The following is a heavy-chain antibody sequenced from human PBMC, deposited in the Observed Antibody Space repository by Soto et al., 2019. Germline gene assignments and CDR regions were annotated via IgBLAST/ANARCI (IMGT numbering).Heavy chain of an antibody. Sequence: QITLKESGPTLVKPTQTLTLTCTFSGFSLSTSGVGVGWIRQPPGKALEWLALIYWDDDKRYSPSLKSRLTITQDTSKNQVVLTMTNMDPVDTATYYCAHISLDFDNGGHWGQGTLVTVSS. V-gene: IGHV2-5*02. CDR1: GFSLSTSGVG. J-gene: IGHJ4*02. CDR2: IYWDDDK. CDR3: AHISLDFDNGGH. D-gene: IGHD3-9*01.